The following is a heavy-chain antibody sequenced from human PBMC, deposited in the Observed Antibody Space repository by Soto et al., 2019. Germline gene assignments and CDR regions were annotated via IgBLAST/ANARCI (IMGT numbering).Heavy chain of an antibody. CDR2: IKEDGSET. CDR1: GFICSKSW. CDR3: ARGGRTDTRYQYFDY. V-gene: IGHV3-7*01. J-gene: IGHJ4*02. D-gene: IGHD2-2*01. Sequence: GGSQRLSCAASGFICSKSWVNWVRPAPGKGPEWVASIKEDGSETYYVDSVKGRFTISRDNAKSSLSLQMNSLRAEDSAVYFCARGGRTDTRYQYFDYWGQGTQVTVSS.